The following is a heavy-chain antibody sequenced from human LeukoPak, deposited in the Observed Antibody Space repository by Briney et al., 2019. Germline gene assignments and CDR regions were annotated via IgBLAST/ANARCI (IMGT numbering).Heavy chain of an antibody. CDR1: GGSFSGYY. CDR2: INHSGST. D-gene: IGHD6-19*01. V-gene: IGHV4-34*01. J-gene: IGHJ4*02. CDR3: ATTDLYSSGWLPEPFDY. Sequence: PSETLSLTCAVYGGSFSGYYWSWIRQPPGKGLEWIGEINHSGSTNYNPSLKSRVTISVDTSKNQFSLKLSSVTAADTAVYHCATTDLYSSGWLPEPFDYWGQGTLVTVSS.